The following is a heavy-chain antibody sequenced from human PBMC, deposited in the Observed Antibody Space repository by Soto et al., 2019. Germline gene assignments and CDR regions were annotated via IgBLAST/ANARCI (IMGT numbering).Heavy chain of an antibody. Sequence: GGSLRLSCAASGFTFSSYAMSWVRQAPGKGLEWVSAISGSGGSTYYADSVKGRFTISRDNSKNTLYLQMNSLRAEDTAVYYCAKETSITMIVVVITVLNYWGQGTLVTVS. D-gene: IGHD3-22*01. CDR1: GFTFSSYA. V-gene: IGHV3-23*01. CDR3: AKETSITMIVVVITVLNY. CDR2: ISGSGGST. J-gene: IGHJ4*02.